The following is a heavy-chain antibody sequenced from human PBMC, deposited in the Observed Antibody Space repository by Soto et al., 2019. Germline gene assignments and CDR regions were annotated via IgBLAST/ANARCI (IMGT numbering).Heavy chain of an antibody. D-gene: IGHD4-17*01. CDR2: IYPGDSDT. CDR3: ARALGYGDLLSAFDI. J-gene: IGHJ3*02. V-gene: IGHV5-51*01. Sequence: PGESLKISCQGSGYSFTRYWIGWVRQVPGKGLEWMGIIYPGDSDTRYSPPFQGQVTISADKSISTAYLQWSSLKASDTAMYYCARALGYGDLLSAFDIWGQGTMVTVSS. CDR1: GYSFTRYW.